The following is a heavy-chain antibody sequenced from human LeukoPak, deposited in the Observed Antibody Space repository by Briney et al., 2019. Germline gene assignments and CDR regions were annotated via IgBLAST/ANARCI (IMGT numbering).Heavy chain of an antibody. CDR2: IWYDGSNK. CDR1: GFTFSSYG. Sequence: GGSLRLSCAASGFTFSSYGMHWVRQAPGKGLEWVAVIWYDGSNKYYADSVKGRFTISRDNSKNTLYLQMNSLRAEDTAVYYCARDYIGYYDSSGYYKPYYYGMDVWGQGTTVTVSS. CDR3: ARDYIGYYDSSGYYKPYYYGMDV. D-gene: IGHD3-22*01. J-gene: IGHJ6*02. V-gene: IGHV3-33*01.